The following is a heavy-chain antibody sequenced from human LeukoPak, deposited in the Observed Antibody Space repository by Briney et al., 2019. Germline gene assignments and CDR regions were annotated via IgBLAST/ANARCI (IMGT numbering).Heavy chain of an antibody. Sequence: PGGSLRLSCAASGFTFSSYAMSWVRQAPGKGLEWVSAISGSGGSTYYADSVKGRFTISRDNSKNTLYLQMNSLRAEDSAVYYCAKDTAVAGTSDYWGQGTLVTVSS. J-gene: IGHJ4*02. D-gene: IGHD6-19*01. CDR1: GFTFSSYA. CDR2: ISGSGGST. V-gene: IGHV3-23*01. CDR3: AKDTAVAGTSDY.